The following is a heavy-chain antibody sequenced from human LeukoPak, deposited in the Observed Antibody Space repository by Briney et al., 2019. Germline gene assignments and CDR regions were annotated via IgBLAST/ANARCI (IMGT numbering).Heavy chain of an antibody. CDR3: ARDQGDEYYFDY. V-gene: IGHV3-74*01. CDR2: ISTDGRST. J-gene: IGHJ4*02. Sequence: GGSLRLSCAASGFTFSSYWMHWVRQAPGKGLVWVSRISTDGRSTTYADSVKGRFTISRDNAKNTLYLQMNSLRAEDTAVYYCARDQGDEYYFDYWGQGTLVTVSS. CDR1: GFTFSSYW.